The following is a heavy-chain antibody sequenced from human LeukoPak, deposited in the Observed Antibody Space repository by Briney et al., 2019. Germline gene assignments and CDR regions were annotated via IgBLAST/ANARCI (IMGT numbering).Heavy chain of an antibody. CDR2: ISSSGSTI. D-gene: IGHD3-10*01. Sequence: GGSLRLSCAASGFTFSSYEMNWVRQAPGKGLEGVSYISSSGSTIYYADSVKGRFTISRDNAKNSLYLQMNSLRAEDTAVYYCARDQVVTMVRGVSMVDYWGQGTLVTVSS. CDR1: GFTFSSYE. V-gene: IGHV3-48*03. CDR3: ARDQVVTMVRGVSMVDY. J-gene: IGHJ4*02.